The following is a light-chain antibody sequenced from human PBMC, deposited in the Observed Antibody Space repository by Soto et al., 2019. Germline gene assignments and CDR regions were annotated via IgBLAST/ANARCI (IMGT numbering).Light chain of an antibody. J-gene: IGKJ5*01. V-gene: IGKV3-15*01. Sequence: HSPATVSVSKGERATLSCRASQSVSSNLAWYQQKPGQAPRLLIYGASTWASGIPARFSGSGSGTEFTLTISSLQSEDFAVYCCQQCVFLPNTFGEGTLLEI. CDR1: QSVSSN. CDR3: QQCVFLPNT. CDR2: GAS.